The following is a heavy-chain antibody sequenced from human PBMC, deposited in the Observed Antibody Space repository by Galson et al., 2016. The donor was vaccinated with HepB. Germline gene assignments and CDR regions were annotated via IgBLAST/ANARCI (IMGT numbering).Heavy chain of an antibody. CDR3: GRVGGGGSEP. J-gene: IGHJ5*02. CDR1: GGTFSSSV. D-gene: IGHD1-26*01. V-gene: IGHV1-69*06. Sequence: SVKVSCKASGGTFSSSVIIWVRQAPGQGLEWVGGIIPIFDAAINAQKLQGRVSITADKSTSTVYMELSGLRSEDTAVYSGGRVGGGGSEPWGQGTLVTVSS. CDR2: IIPIFDAA.